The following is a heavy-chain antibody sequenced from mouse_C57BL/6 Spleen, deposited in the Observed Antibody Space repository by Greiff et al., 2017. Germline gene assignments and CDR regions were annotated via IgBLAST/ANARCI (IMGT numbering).Heavy chain of an antibody. CDR1: GYTFTSYW. CDR2: IYPGSGST. Sequence: QVQLQQPGAELVKPGASVKMSCKASGYTFTSYWITWVKPRPGQGLEWIGDIYPGSGSTNYNEKFKSKATLTVDTSSSTAYMQLSSLTSEDSAVYYCARMDYVNYAMDYWGQGTSVTVSS. CDR3: ARMDYVNYAMDY. J-gene: IGHJ4*01. V-gene: IGHV1-55*01. D-gene: IGHD1-1*01.